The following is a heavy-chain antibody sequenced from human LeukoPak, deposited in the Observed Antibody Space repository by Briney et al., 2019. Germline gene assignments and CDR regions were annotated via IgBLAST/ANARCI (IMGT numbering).Heavy chain of an antibody. CDR3: ARALGLNWFDP. CDR1: GYTFTRYY. J-gene: IGHJ5*02. Sequence: ASVTVSCKASGYTFTRYYMHWVRQPPAQGLEWMGIINPSGGSTSYAQKFQGRVTITRDTSTSTVYMELSSLRSEDTAVYYCARALGLNWFDPWGQGTLVTVSS. D-gene: IGHD3/OR15-3a*01. V-gene: IGHV1-46*01. CDR2: INPSGGST.